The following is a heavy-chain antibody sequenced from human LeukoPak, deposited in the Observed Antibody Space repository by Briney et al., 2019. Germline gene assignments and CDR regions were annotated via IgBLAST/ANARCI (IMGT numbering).Heavy chain of an antibody. Sequence: GGSLRLSCAASGFTFSSYSMNWVRQAPGKGLEWVANIKQDGSEKYYVDSVKGRFTISRDNAKNSLYLQMNSLRAEDTAVYYCAREVYCSSTSCCTGYFQHWGRGTLVTVSS. J-gene: IGHJ1*01. D-gene: IGHD2-2*02. CDR3: AREVYCSSTSCCTGYFQH. CDR1: GFTFSSYS. V-gene: IGHV3-7*01. CDR2: IKQDGSEK.